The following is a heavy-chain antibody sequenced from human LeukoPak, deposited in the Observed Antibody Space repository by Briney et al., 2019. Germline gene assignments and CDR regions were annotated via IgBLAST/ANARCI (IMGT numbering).Heavy chain of an antibody. CDR1: RYTFSGYY. Sequence: GASVKVSCKACRYTFSGYYIHWVRQAPGQGLEWLGWINPNSGGTNYAQKFQGRVTMTRDTSIRTAYMELSRLRSDGTAVYYCSSGGAAYCSSASCYHMEYFDYWGQGTLVTVSS. D-gene: IGHD2-2*01. CDR3: SSGGAAYCSSASCYHMEYFDY. J-gene: IGHJ4*02. CDR2: INPNSGGT. V-gene: IGHV1-2*02.